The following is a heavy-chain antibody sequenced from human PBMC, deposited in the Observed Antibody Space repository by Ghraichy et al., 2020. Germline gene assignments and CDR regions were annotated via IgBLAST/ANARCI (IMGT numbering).Heavy chain of an antibody. D-gene: IGHD3-10*01. Sequence: SETLSLTCTVSGGSISSGGYYWSWIRQHPGKGLEWIGYIYYSGSTYYNPSLKSRVTISVDTSKNQFSLKLSSVTAADTAVYYCARGAFSYGSGLRHYYFDYWGQGTLVTVSS. V-gene: IGHV4-31*03. CDR2: IYYSGST. CDR3: ARGAFSYGSGLRHYYFDY. J-gene: IGHJ4*02. CDR1: GGSISSGGYY.